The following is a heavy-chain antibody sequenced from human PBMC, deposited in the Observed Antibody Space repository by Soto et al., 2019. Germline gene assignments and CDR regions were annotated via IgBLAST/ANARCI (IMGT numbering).Heavy chain of an antibody. CDR1: GYTFTSYG. Sequence: GASVKVSCKASGYTFTSYGISWVRQAPGQGXEWMGWISAYNGNTNYAQKLQGRVTMTTDTSTSTAYMELRSLRSDDTAVYYCARDGYCSGGSCYSYRPLGFLHYGMDVSGQGTTVTVS. CDR3: ARDGYCSGGSCYSYRPLGFLHYGMDV. J-gene: IGHJ6*02. CDR2: ISAYNGNT. V-gene: IGHV1-18*04. D-gene: IGHD2-15*01.